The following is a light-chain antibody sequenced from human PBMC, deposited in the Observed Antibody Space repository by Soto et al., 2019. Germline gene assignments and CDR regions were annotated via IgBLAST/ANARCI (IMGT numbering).Light chain of an antibody. CDR3: ATWDNTLSVEV. CDR2: GNN. J-gene: IGLJ3*02. Sequence: QSALTQPPSVSAAPGQKVTISCFGSNSNIGRNYVSWYQQLPGTAPKLLIYGNNNRHSGITDRISGSKSGTSATLGITGLQPGDEADYYCATWDNTLSVEVFGGGTKLTVL. CDR1: NSNIGRNY. V-gene: IGLV1-51*01.